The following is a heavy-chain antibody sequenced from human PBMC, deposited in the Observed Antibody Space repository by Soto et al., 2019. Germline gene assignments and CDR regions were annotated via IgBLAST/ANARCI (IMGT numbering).Heavy chain of an antibody. CDR3: ARGAGSPTYYYGMXV. Sequence: PSETLSLTCTVSGDSISSSSYYWGWIRQPPGKGLEWIGSIFYSGSTYYNPSLKSRVTISVDTSKNQFSLNLSSVTAADTAEYYFARGAGSPTYYYGMXVWGQGTTVTVSS. D-gene: IGHD2-15*01. V-gene: IGHV4-39*01. CDR1: GDSISSSSYY. J-gene: IGHJ6*02. CDR2: IFYSGST.